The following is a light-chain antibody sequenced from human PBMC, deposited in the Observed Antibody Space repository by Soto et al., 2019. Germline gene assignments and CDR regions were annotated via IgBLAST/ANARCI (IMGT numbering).Light chain of an antibody. CDR1: QAITNN. CDR2: QES. V-gene: IGKV1-9*01. CDR3: QQVKSYPRT. Sequence: DIQLTQSPFFLSASVGDRVTITCRASQAITNNLAWYQQKPGKPPNLLIYQESTLQNGVPSRFSGSKSGTQFTLTIDSLQPEDFATYYCQQVKSYPRTFGGGTKVEIK. J-gene: IGKJ4*01.